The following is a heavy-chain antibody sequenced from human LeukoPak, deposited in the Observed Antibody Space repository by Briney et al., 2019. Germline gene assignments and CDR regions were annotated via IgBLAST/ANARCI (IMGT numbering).Heavy chain of an antibody. V-gene: IGHV5-51*01. Sequence: GESLKISCQGSGYSFTSYWIAWVRQLPGKGLEWMGIIYPVVSDAKYGPSFQGQVTISADKSISTAYLQWSSLKASDTAMYYCARRSSIPTRLFDFWGQGTLVTVSS. CDR3: ARRSSIPTRLFDF. CDR1: GYSFTSYW. J-gene: IGHJ4*02. D-gene: IGHD6-6*01. CDR2: IYPVVSDA.